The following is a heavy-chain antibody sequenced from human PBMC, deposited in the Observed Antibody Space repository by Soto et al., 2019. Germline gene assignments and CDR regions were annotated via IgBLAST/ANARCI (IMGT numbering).Heavy chain of an antibody. CDR1: GFTFSSYA. Sequence: GGSLRLSCAASGFTFSSYAMSWVRQAPGKGLEWVSVISGSGGSTYYADSVKGRFTISRDNSKNTLYLQMNSLRAEDTAVYYCAKDRGTYYYGSGSTKPGGLFDYWGQGTLVTVSS. V-gene: IGHV3-23*01. CDR2: ISGSGGST. J-gene: IGHJ4*02. D-gene: IGHD3-10*01. CDR3: AKDRGTYYYGSGSTKPGGLFDY.